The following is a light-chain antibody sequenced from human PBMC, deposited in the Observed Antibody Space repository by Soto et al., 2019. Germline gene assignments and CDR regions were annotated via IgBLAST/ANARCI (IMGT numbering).Light chain of an antibody. CDR3: QQYNSYPYT. V-gene: IGKV1-5*03. Sequence: DIQMTQSPSTLSASVGDRVTITCRASQSISSWLAWYQQKPGKAPKLLIYKASSLDSGVPSRFSGSGSGTEFTLTISSLQPDDFATYYCQQYNSYPYTFGPGTKLESK. J-gene: IGKJ2*01. CDR1: QSISSW. CDR2: KAS.